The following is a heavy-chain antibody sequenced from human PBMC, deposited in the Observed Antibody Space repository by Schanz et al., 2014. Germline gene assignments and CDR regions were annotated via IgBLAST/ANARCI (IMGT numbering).Heavy chain of an antibody. V-gene: IGHV1-69*09. D-gene: IGHD4-17*01. CDR1: GYTFISYG. Sequence: QVQLLQSGAEVKKPGASVKVSCKASGYTFISYGIKWVRQAPGQGLEWMGRIIPILGIANYAQKFQGRVTITADRSTSTAYMELSSLRSEDTAVYYCARGYGDSPTDFWGQGTLVTVSS. CDR3: ARGYGDSPTDF. CDR2: IIPILGIA. J-gene: IGHJ4*02.